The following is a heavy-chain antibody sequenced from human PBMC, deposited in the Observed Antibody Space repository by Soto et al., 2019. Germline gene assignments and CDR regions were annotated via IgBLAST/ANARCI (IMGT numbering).Heavy chain of an antibody. CDR3: ARSHYGDYSDY. V-gene: IGHV4-30-2*01. CDR1: GGSISSGGYS. D-gene: IGHD4-17*01. CDR2: IYHSGST. J-gene: IGHJ4*02. Sequence: QLQLQESGSGLVKPSQTLSLTCAVSGGSISSGGYSWSWIRQPPGKGLEWIGYIYHSGSTYYNPSRTRRLTISVDRSQNQSSLKLSSVTAADTAVYYCARSHYGDYSDYWGQGTLVTVSS.